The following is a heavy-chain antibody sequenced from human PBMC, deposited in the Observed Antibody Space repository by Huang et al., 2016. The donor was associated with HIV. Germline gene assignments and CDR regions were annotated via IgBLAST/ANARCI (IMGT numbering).Heavy chain of an antibody. CDR3: ARDELFGDTVSPFDV. D-gene: IGHD2-21*02. J-gene: IGHJ3*01. Sequence: QARLVESGGGVVQPGKSLRLSCAASAFTFSSFDMHWVRQAPGKGLEWVAFISFDGDSKYYADSVKGRFTVSRDNSKNTLYVQMNSLRPEDTAVYYCARDELFGDTVSPFDVWGQGTMVTVSS. CDR2: ISFDGDSK. CDR1: AFTFSSFD. V-gene: IGHV3-30-3*01.